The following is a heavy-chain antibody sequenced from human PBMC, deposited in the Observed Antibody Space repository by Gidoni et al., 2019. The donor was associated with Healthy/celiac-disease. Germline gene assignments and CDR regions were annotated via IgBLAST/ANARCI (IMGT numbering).Heavy chain of an antibody. CDR3: ARSVCGGDCYTFDY. CDR1: GFTFSSYG. CDR2: IWYDGSNK. V-gene: IGHV3-33*01. D-gene: IGHD2-21*02. Sequence: QVQLVESGGGVVQPGRSLRLSCAASGFTFSSYGMHGVRQAPGKGLEWVAVIWYDGSNKYYADSVKGRFTISRDNSKNTLYLQMNSLRAEDTAVYYCARSVCGGDCYTFDYWGQGTLVTVSS. J-gene: IGHJ4*02.